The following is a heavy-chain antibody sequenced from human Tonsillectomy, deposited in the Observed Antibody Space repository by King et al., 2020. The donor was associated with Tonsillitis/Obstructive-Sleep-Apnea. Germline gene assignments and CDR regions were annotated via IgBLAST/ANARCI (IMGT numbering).Heavy chain of an antibody. V-gene: IGHV3-23*04. CDR2: SSGGGGST. Sequence: VQLVESWGGLVQPGGSLRLSCAASGITFSSYAMSWVRQAPGKGLEWVSTSSGGGGSTYYADSVKGRFTISRDNSKNTLYLQMNSLRAEDTAVYYCAKAMVQGIIITIFDYWGQGTLVTVSS. CDR3: AKAMVQGIIITIFDY. D-gene: IGHD3-10*01. J-gene: IGHJ4*02. CDR1: GITFSSYA.